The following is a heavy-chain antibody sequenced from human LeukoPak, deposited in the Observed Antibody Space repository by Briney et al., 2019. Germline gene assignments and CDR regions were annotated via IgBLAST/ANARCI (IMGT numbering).Heavy chain of an antibody. D-gene: IGHD1-26*01. CDR2: INTNTGNP. V-gene: IGHV7-4-1*02. J-gene: IGHJ6*02. Sequence: GASVKVSCKASGYTFTSYAMNWVRQAPGQGLEWMGWINTNTGNPTYAQGFTGRFVFSLDTSVSTAYLQISSLKAEDTAVYYCARDGGSSPVPPYYYYGMDVWGQGTTVTVSS. CDR3: ARDGGSSPVPPYYYYGMDV. CDR1: GYTFTSYA.